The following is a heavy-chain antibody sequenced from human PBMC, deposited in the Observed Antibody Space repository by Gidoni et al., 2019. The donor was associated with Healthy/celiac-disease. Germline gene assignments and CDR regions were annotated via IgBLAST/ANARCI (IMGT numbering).Heavy chain of an antibody. J-gene: IGHJ1*01. D-gene: IGHD4-4*01. V-gene: IGHV3-30*18. CDR3: AKGLFDSNYEH. CDR1: GFTFSSYG. Sequence: QVQLVESGGGVVQPGRSLRLSCAASGFTFSSYGMHWVRQAPGKGLEWVAVISYDGSNKYYADSVKGRFTISRDNSKNTLYLQMNSLRAEDTAVYYCAKGLFDSNYEHWGQGTLVTVSS. CDR2: ISYDGSNK.